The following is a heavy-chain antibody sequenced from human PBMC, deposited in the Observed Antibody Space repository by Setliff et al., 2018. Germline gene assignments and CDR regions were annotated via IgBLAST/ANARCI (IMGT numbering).Heavy chain of an antibody. CDR1: GYRLIEVS. V-gene: IGHV1-24*01. D-gene: IGHD6-19*01. Sequence: ASVKVSCKVSGYRLIEVSMHWVRQAPRKGLEWMGGFDPEDEETIYAQKFQGRVTMTRNTSISTAYMELSSLRSEDTAVYYCARDPWQWLTTFTSAEYFQHWGQGTLVTVSS. CDR2: FDPEDEET. CDR3: ARDPWQWLTTFTSAEYFQH. J-gene: IGHJ1*01.